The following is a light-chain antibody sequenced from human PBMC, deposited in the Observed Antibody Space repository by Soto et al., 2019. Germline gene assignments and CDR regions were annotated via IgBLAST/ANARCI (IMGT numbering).Light chain of an antibody. CDR2: EVR. Sequence: QSALTQPASVSGSPGQSITISCAGTMRDVGAYNLISWYQQHPGRAPQLIIYEVRNRPSGISFRFSGSKSGNTASLTISGLQAEDEADYYCSSYTSKSSLIFGGGTKVTVL. CDR1: MRDVGAYNL. V-gene: IGLV2-14*01. J-gene: IGLJ2*01. CDR3: SSYTSKSSLI.